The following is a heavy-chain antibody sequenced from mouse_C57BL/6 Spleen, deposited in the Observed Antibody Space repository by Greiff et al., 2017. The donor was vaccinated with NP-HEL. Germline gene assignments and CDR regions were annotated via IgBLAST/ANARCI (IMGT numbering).Heavy chain of an antibody. CDR3: ARGLTGHYAPYAMDY. CDR1: GYTFTSYW. V-gene: IGHV1-72*01. J-gene: IGHJ4*01. D-gene: IGHD1-1*01. CDR2: IDPNSGGT. Sequence: QVQLKQPGAELVKPGASVKLSCKASGYTFTSYWMHWVKQRPGRGLEWIGRIDPNSGGTKYNEKFKSKATLTVDKPSSTAYMQLSSLTSEDSAVYYCARGLTGHYAPYAMDYWGQGTSVTVSS.